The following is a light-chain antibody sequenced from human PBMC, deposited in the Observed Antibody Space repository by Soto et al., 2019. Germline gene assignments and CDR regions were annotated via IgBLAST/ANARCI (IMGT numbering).Light chain of an antibody. CDR2: NTH. V-gene: IGLV7-43*01. CDR1: TGAVTSDYY. CDR3: LLFSGGAYV. J-gene: IGLJ1*01. Sequence: QTVVTQEPSLTVSPGGTVTLTCASSTGAVTSDYYPNWFQQKHGQAPTSLIYNTHNRHSWTPARFSGSLLGNRAALTLSGALPEEEADYYCLLFSGGAYVFGPGTKLTVL.